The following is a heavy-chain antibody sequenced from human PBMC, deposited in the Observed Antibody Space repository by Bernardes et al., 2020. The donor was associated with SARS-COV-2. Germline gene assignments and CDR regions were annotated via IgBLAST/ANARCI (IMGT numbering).Heavy chain of an antibody. V-gene: IGHV3-48*02. Sequence: GRSLRVSCAASGFTFSSYSMNWVRQAPGKGLEWVSYISSSSSTIYYADSVKGRFTISRDNAKNSLYLQMNSLRDEDTAVYYCARSYYYDSSGYFSYWGQGTLVTVSS. CDR1: GFTFSSYS. D-gene: IGHD3-22*01. J-gene: IGHJ4*02. CDR3: ARSYYYDSSGYFSY. CDR2: ISSSSSTI.